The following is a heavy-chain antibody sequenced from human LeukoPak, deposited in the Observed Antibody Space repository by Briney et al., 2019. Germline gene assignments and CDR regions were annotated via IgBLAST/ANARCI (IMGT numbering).Heavy chain of an antibody. CDR3: AKANWVSNADAVW. V-gene: IGHV3-7*01. J-gene: IGHJ4*02. D-gene: IGHD1-1*01. Sequence: GSLRLSCAASGFTFSSYWMSWVRQAPGKGLEWVANIKQDGSEKYYVDSVKGRFTISRDNAKNSLYLQMNSLRAEDTAVYYCAKANWVSNADAVWWGQGTLVTVSS. CDR1: GFTFSSYW. CDR2: IKQDGSEK.